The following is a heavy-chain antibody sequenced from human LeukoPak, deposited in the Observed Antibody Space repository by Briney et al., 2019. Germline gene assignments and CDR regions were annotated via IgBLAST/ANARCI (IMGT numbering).Heavy chain of an antibody. CDR1: GFTFSSYG. Sequence: PGGSLRLSCAASGFTFSSYGMSWVRQAPGKGLEYVSAISSNGGSTYYANSVKGRFTISRDNSKNTLYLQMGSLRAEDMAVYYCAREPTQGDYSLDYWGQGTLVTVSS. CDR2: ISSNGGST. D-gene: IGHD3-16*01. CDR3: AREPTQGDYSLDY. V-gene: IGHV3-64*01. J-gene: IGHJ4*02.